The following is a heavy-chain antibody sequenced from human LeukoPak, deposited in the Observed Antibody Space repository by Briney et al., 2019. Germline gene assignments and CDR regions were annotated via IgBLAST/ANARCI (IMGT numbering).Heavy chain of an antibody. CDR1: GASISNSYYY. Sequence: PSETLSLTCTVSGASISNSYYYWGWIRQPPGKGLEWIGSVFYGGNTDYIPSLRSRVTILEDTSKNQLSLKLSSVTAADTAVYYCAADYINSPTDHFDYWGQGILVTVSS. J-gene: IGHJ4*02. D-gene: IGHD4/OR15-4a*01. V-gene: IGHV4-39*01. CDR3: AADYINSPTDHFDY. CDR2: VFYGGNT.